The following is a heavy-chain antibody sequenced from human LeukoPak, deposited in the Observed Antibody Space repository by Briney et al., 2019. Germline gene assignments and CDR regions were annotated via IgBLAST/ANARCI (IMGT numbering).Heavy chain of an antibody. CDR1: GFTFSSYA. CDR3: ARPMTTVTTYYYYYGMDV. D-gene: IGHD4-17*01. V-gene: IGHV3-30-3*01. J-gene: IGHJ6*02. Sequence: PGGSLRLSCAASGFTFSSYAMHWVRQAPGKVLEWVAVITYDGSNKYYADSVKGRFTISRDNSKNTLYLQMNSLRAEDTAVYYCARPMTTVTTYYYYYGMDVWGQGTTVTVSS. CDR2: ITYDGSNK.